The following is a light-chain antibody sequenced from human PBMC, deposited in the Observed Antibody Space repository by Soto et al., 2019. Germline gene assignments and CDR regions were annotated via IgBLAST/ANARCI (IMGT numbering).Light chain of an antibody. J-gene: IGKJ1*01. CDR1: ESISKY. CDR3: QQSYSTPRT. CDR2: AAS. Sequence: DIQMTQSPSSLSAYIGDRVPITCRASESISKYVNWYKQTPGKAPKLLSYAASSLQSGVPSRFSGSGSGTDFTLTISSLQPEDFATYYCQQSYSTPRTFGQGTKVDI. V-gene: IGKV1-39*01.